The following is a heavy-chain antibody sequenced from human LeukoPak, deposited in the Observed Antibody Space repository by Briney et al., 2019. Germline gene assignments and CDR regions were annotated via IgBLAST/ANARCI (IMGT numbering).Heavy chain of an antibody. Sequence: PGGSLRLSCAASGFTFSSYAMSWVRQAPGKGLEWVSAISGSGGSTYYADSVKGRFTISRDNAKNSLYLQMNSLRAEDTTVYYCARTLTLGYCSSTSCPRYYYYGMDVWGQGTTVTVSS. CDR3: ARTLTLGYCSSTSCPRYYYYGMDV. V-gene: IGHV3-23*01. J-gene: IGHJ6*02. CDR1: GFTFSSYA. D-gene: IGHD2-2*01. CDR2: ISGSGGST.